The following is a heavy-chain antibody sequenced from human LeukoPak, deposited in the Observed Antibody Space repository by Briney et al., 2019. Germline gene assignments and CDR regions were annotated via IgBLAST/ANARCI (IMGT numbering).Heavy chain of an antibody. D-gene: IGHD3-16*02. V-gene: IGHV1-2*02. CDR3: ARLSTPNLYYFDY. J-gene: IGHJ4*02. CDR1: GYTFTGYY. CDR2: INPNSGVT. Sequence: ASVKVSCKASGYTFTGYYMHGVRQPPGQALEWMGWINPNSGVTYYAQKFQGRVSMTRDTSISTAYMVVSRLRSDDSALYYCARLSTPNLYYFDYWGQGTLVTVSS.